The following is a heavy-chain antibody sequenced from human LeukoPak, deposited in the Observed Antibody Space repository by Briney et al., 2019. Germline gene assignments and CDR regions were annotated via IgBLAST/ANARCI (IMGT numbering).Heavy chain of an antibody. CDR2: MNSDGSTT. CDR1: GFTFSTYW. D-gene: IGHD3-3*01. CDR3: VRWSGFYHLFEY. Sequence: GGSLRLSCAASGFTFSTYWMHWVRQVPGKGLVWVSRMNSDGSTTSYADSVKGRFTISRDNAKNTLYLQMNSLRAEDTAVYYCVRWSGFYHLFEYWGQGTLVSVSS. V-gene: IGHV3-74*01. J-gene: IGHJ4*02.